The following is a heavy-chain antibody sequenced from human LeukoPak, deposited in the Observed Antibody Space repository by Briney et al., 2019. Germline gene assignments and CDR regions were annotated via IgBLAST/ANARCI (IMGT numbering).Heavy chain of an antibody. CDR3: ARGPPPAATASYYFDY. D-gene: IGHD2-15*01. J-gene: IGHJ4*02. V-gene: IGHV4-59*01. CDR1: GGSISSYY. CDR2: IYYSGST. Sequence: SETLSLTCTVSGGSISSYYWSWIRQPPGKGLEWIGYIYYSGSTNYNPSLKSRVTISVDTSKNQISLKLSSVSAADTAVYYCARGPPPAATASYYFDYWGQGTLVTVSS.